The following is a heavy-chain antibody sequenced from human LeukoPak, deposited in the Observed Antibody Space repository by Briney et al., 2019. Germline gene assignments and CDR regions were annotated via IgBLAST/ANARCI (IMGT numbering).Heavy chain of an antibody. CDR3: ARASHDYGDYSHFDY. V-gene: IGHV4-34*01. CDR1: GGSFSGYY. Sequence: SETLSLTCDVYGGSFSGYYWSWNRQPPGKGLEWIGEINHSGSTNYNPSLKTRVTISVDKSKNQFSLKLSSVTAADTAVYYCARASHDYGDYSHFDYWGQGTLVTVSS. CDR2: INHSGST. D-gene: IGHD4-17*01. J-gene: IGHJ4*02.